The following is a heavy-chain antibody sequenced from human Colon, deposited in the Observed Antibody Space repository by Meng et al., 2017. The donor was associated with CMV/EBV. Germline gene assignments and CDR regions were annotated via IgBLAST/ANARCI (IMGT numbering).Heavy chain of an antibody. CDR1: GYAFIGYY. CDR3: ARGGARDYGVEVAAHWDYYYGVDV. J-gene: IGHJ6*02. V-gene: IGHV1-2*02. Sequence: VSCKASGYAFIGYYIHWLRQAPGRGLEWMGWINPNTGTPKYSQKFQGRVTVTRVPSISTTYMELGSLTSDDTAVYYCARGGARDYGVEVAAHWDYYYGVDVWGQGTTVTVSS. CDR2: INPNTGTP. D-gene: IGHD3-3*01.